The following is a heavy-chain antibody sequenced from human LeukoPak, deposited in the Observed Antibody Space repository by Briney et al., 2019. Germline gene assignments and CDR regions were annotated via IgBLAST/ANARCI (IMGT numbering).Heavy chain of an antibody. V-gene: IGHV1-46*02. CDR2: INPSGSST. Sequence: GASVKVSCKASGYSFNSHYMHWVRQAPGQGLEWLGLINPSGSSTLYAQKFQGRVTMTRDMSTTTDYMELSSLRSEDTAVYYCARDNSVGDVAWWFDPWGQGTLVTVSS. D-gene: IGHD1-26*01. CDR3: ARDNSVGDVAWWFDP. CDR1: GYSFNSHY. J-gene: IGHJ5*02.